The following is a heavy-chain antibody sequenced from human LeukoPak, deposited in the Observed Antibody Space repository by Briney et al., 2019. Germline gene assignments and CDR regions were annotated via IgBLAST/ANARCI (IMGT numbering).Heavy chain of an antibody. D-gene: IGHD2-2*02. CDR3: AKDLCSSTSCYKRYGAFDI. Sequence: SGGSLRLSCAASGFTFSSYAMSWVRQAPGKGLEWVSAISGSGGSTYYADSVKGRFTISRDNSKNTLYLQMNSLRAEDTAVYYCAKDLCSSTSCYKRYGAFDIWGQGTMVTVSS. CDR2: ISGSGGST. CDR1: GFTFSSYA. J-gene: IGHJ3*02. V-gene: IGHV3-23*01.